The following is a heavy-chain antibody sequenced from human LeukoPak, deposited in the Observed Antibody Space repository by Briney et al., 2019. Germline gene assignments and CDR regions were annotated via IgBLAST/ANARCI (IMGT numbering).Heavy chain of an antibody. D-gene: IGHD6-13*01. CDR3: TIVRDSSNWWGALDV. J-gene: IGHJ3*01. Sequence: ASVKVSCKASGYTFVASSISWVRQAAGQRLEWMGWISPQNGNTHYAQKVQGRVSMTTDTSTSTAYMELRSLSPDDTAVYYCTIVRDSSNWWGALDVWGQGTTVTVSS. CDR1: GYTFVASS. V-gene: IGHV1-18*01. CDR2: ISPQNGNT.